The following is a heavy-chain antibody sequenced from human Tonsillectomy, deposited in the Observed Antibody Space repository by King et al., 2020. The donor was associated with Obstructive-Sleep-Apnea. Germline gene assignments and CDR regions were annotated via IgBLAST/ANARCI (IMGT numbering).Heavy chain of an antibody. CDR2: IYFSGRT. Sequence: QLQESGPGLVKPSETLSLTCTVSGGSISSRSYYLGWIRQPPGKGLEWIGSIYFSGRTYYNPSLKSRVTISVDTSKNKFSLQLSSVTAADTAVYYCASLEASYDYWGQGTLVTVSS. J-gene: IGHJ4*02. CDR1: GGSISSRSYY. CDR3: ASLEASYDY. D-gene: IGHD6-6*01. V-gene: IGHV4-39*07.